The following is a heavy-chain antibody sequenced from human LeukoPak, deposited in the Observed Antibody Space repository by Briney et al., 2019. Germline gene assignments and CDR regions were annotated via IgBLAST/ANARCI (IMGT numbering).Heavy chain of an antibody. CDR1: GASIRTSTHY. J-gene: IGHJ5*02. D-gene: IGHD3-16*01. Sequence: PSETLSLTCSVSGASIRTSTHYWAWIRQAPGKGLEWIGSIFHSGDTYYNPSLQIRLTIAVDTSKNEFYLNLASVTASDTGVYFCSRRGTTSSIGWFDPWGQGSPVTVSS. CDR3: SRRGTTSSIGWFDP. V-gene: IGHV4-39*01. CDR2: IFHSGDT.